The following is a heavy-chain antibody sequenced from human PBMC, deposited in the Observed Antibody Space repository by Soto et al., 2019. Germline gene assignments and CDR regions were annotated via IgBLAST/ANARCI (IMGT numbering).Heavy chain of an antibody. V-gene: IGHV3-30*18. CDR3: AKEVAVAGDLDY. CDR2: ISSDGETK. J-gene: IGHJ4*01. D-gene: IGHD6-19*01. Sequence: GGSLRLSCVASGFTFSSYGIHWVRQAPGKGLEWVGVISSDGETKYYADSVKGRFTIPRDNSKNTLYLQMDSLRPEDTAVYYCAKEVAVAGDLDYWGHGTLVTVSS. CDR1: GFTFSSYG.